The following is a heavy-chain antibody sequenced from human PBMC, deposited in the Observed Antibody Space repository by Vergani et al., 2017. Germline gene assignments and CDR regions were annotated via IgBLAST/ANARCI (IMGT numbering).Heavy chain of an antibody. D-gene: IGHD2/OR15-2a*01. CDR3: ASNSYYYYGMDV. Sequence: VQLVESGGGLVKPGGSLRLSCAASGFTFSSYSMNWVRQAPGKGLEWVSSISSSSSYIYYADSVKGRFTISRDNAKNSLYLQMNSLRAEDTAVYYCASNSYYYYGMDVWGQGTTVTVSS. V-gene: IGHV3-21*01. CDR1: GFTFSSYS. CDR2: ISSSSSYI. J-gene: IGHJ6*02.